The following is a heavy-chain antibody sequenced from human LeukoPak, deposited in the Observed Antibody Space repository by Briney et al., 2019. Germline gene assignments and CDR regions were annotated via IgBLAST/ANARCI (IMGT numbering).Heavy chain of an antibody. CDR3: ARGGASVDS. J-gene: IGHJ4*02. CDR2: IKQDGSDQ. CDR1: GFTFSSYW. D-gene: IGHD3-10*01. V-gene: IGHV3-7*01. Sequence: PGGSPRLSCAASGFTFSSYWMSWVRQAPGKGLEWVANIKQDGSDQYYVDSVKGRFTISRDNAKNSLYLQMNSLRAEDTAVYYCARGGASVDSWGQGTLVTVSS.